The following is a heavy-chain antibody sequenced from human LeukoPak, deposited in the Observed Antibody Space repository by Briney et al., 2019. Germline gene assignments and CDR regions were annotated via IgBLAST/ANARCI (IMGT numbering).Heavy chain of an antibody. Sequence: SGGSLRLSCAASGFTFSSFSMNWVRQAPGKGLEWVSYIRSGGTNTDYTGSVKGRFTISRDNAKNSLYLQMNSLRAEDTAVYYCASTPRGGYYDKTGGDYWGQGTLVTVSS. V-gene: IGHV3-48*04. CDR1: GFTFSSFS. D-gene: IGHD3-22*01. CDR2: IRSGGTNT. CDR3: ASTPRGGYYDKTGGDY. J-gene: IGHJ4*02.